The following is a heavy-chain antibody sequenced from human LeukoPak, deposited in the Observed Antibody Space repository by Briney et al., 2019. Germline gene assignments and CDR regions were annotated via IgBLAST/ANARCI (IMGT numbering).Heavy chain of an antibody. CDR3: AREGGRAAPGRFDY. Sequence: GGSLRLSCAASGINFRSSGMHWVRQAPGKGMEWVTFIQNDGSDKSYAASVQGRFTISRDNSKNTVYLHMNSLRADDTALYYCAREGGRAAPGRFDYWGQGTLVTVSS. CDR1: GINFRSSG. V-gene: IGHV3-30*02. J-gene: IGHJ4*02. CDR2: IQNDGSDK. D-gene: IGHD6-13*01.